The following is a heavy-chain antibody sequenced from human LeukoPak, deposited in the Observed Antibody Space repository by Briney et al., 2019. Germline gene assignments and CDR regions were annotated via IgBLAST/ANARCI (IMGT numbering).Heavy chain of an antibody. Sequence: GGSLRLSCAASGFTFSNAWMSWVRQAPGKGLEWFGLIRDKPDGGTTDYTAPVKGRFTISRDDSKSMLYLQMNSLKTEDTAVYYCTTDNAPGMDVWGQGTTVTVSS. CDR1: GFTFSNAW. V-gene: IGHV3-15*01. CDR3: TTDNAPGMDV. CDR2: IRDKPDGGTT. D-gene: IGHD2-2*01. J-gene: IGHJ6*02.